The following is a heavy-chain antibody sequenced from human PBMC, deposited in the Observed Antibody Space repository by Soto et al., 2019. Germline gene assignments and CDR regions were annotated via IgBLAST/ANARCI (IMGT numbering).Heavy chain of an antibody. J-gene: IGHJ6*02. CDR1: GYSFTSYW. D-gene: IGHD3-3*01. Sequence: PGESLKISCKGSGYSFTSYWIGWVRQMPWKGLEWMGIIYPGDSDTRYSPSFQGQVTISADKSISTAYLQWSSLKASDTAMYYCARRGFWSGYYRGYYYYGMDVWGQGTTVTVSS. CDR2: IYPGDSDT. V-gene: IGHV5-51*01. CDR3: ARRGFWSGYYRGYYYYGMDV.